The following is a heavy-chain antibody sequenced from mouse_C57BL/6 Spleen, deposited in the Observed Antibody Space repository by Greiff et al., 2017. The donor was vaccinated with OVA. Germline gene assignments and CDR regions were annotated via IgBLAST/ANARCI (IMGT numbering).Heavy chain of an antibody. CDR1: GYAFSSYW. V-gene: IGHV1-80*01. CDR3: ARYRDGYAMDD. J-gene: IGHJ4*01. Sequence: VQLQQSGAELVKPGASVKMSCKASGYAFSSYWMNWVKQRPGKGLEWIGQIYPGDGGTNYHGKFKGKATLTAAKSSSTGYMQLSSLTSEDSAVYFCARYRDGYAMDDWGQGTSVTVSS. CDR2: IYPGDGGT.